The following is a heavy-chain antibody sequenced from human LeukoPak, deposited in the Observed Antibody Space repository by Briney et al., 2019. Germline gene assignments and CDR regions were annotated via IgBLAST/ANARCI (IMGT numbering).Heavy chain of an antibody. CDR2: IHSSGST. J-gene: IGHJ4*02. D-gene: IGHD1-26*01. CDR3: ARADSGSYYHDY. Sequence: PSETLSLTCTVYGDSISTTNYYWGWIRQPPGKGLEWVGSIHSSGSTYYNPSLKSRVTISGDTSRKQFSLRLSSVTAADTAVYYCARADSGSYYHDYWGQGTLVTVSS. V-gene: IGHV4-39*07. CDR1: GDSISTTNYY.